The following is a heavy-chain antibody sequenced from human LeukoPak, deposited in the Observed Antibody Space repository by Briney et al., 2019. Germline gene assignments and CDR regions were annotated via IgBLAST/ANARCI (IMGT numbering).Heavy chain of an antibody. CDR2: IYYSGST. CDR1: GGSISSSSYY. Sequence: SETLSLTCTVSGGSISSSSYYWGWIRQPPGKGLEWIGSIYYSGSTYYNPSLKSRVTISVDTSKNQSSLKLSSVTAADTAVYYCARHVSGSEYLVLWFDPWGQGTLVTVSS. J-gene: IGHJ5*02. CDR3: ARHVSGSEYLVLWFDP. V-gene: IGHV4-39*01. D-gene: IGHD2-2*02.